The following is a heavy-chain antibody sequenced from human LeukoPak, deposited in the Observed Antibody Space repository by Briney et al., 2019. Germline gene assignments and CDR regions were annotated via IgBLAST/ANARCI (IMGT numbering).Heavy chain of an antibody. CDR2: IIPIFGTA. CDR1: GGTFSSYA. CDR3: ARDLQYSGYDYRDYDSSGYHYFDY. V-gene: IGHV1-69*05. Sequence: GASVKVSCKASGGTFSSYAISWVRQAPGQGLEWMGGIIPIFGTANYAQKFQGRVTITTDESTSTAYMELSSLRSEDTAVYYCARDLQYSGYDYRDYDSSGYHYFDYWGQGTLVTVSS. D-gene: IGHD3-22*01. J-gene: IGHJ4*02.